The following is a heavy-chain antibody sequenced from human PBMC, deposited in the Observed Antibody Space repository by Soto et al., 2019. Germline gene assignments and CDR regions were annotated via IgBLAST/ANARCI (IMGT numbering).Heavy chain of an antibody. CDR2: IYWNDDK. CDR3: AHRRGGFYSDSGTYYHDAFDV. D-gene: IGHD3-10*01. J-gene: IGHJ3*01. CDR1: GFSLSTSEVG. V-gene: IGHV2-5*01. Sequence: QITLKESGPTLVKPTQTLTLTCAFSGFSLSTSEVGVAWIRQPPGKALEWLALIYWNDDKRYSPSLKSRLTISKHTSRNQVFLTMTNMDPVDTATYSCAHRRGGFYSDSGTYYHDAFDVWGQGTMVTVSS.